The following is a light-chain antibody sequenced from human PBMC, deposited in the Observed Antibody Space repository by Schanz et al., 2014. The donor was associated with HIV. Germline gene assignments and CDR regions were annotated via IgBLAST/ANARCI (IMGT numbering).Light chain of an antibody. Sequence: QSVLTQPPSASGTPGQRVTISCTGSSSNIGADYDVHWYQLLPGTAPKLLIFDNTHRPSGVPARFSGSKSGTSASLAISGLRSEDEADYYCAAWDDSLSGVVFGGGTKLTVL. V-gene: IGLV1-47*02. CDR1: SSNIGADYD. CDR2: DNT. J-gene: IGLJ2*01. CDR3: AAWDDSLSGVV.